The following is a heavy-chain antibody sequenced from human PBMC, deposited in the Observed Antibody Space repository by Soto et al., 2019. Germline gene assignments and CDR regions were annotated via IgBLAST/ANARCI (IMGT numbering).Heavy chain of an antibody. J-gene: IGHJ4*02. CDR1: GGSVSSST. CDR2: IIPNLGRA. D-gene: IGHD4-4*01. CDR3: AGDSGYSNDAFDF. V-gene: IGHV1-69*08. Sequence: QVQLVQSGAEVKKPGSSVKVSCEASGGSVSSSTLSWVRQAPGQGLEWMGRIIPNLGRANCAQKFQDRVKITAHNSTSTAYMELSSLRSEDTAVYFCAGDSGYSNDAFDFWGQGTRITVSS.